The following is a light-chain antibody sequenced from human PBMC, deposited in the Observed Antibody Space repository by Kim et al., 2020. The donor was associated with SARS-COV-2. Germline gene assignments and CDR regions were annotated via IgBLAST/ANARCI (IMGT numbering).Light chain of an antibody. J-gene: IGLJ3*02. CDR1: TGPVTNNGY. CDR2: NTN. Sequence: PGGTITLTCASSTGPVTNNGYPNWFQHKPGQPPRTLIYNTNNKRSWTPARFSGSLLGGKAALTLSDVQPEDEADYYCLLHYGSFWLFGGGTKLTVL. CDR3: LLHYGSFWL. V-gene: IGLV7-43*01.